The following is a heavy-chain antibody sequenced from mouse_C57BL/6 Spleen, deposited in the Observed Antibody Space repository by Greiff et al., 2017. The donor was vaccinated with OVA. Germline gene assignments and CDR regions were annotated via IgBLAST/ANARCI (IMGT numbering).Heavy chain of an antibody. D-gene: IGHD2-3*01. Sequence: QVQLQQPGAELVMPGASVKLSCKASGYTFTSYWMHWVKQRPGQGLEWIGEIDPSDSYTNYNQKFKGKSTLTVDKSSSTAYMQLSSLTTEGSAVYYCARTDGDGYYHYYAMDYWGQGTTLTLSS. CDR2: IDPSDSYT. CDR1: GYTFTSYW. V-gene: IGHV1-69*01. J-gene: IGHJ4*01. CDR3: ARTDGDGYYHYYAMDY.